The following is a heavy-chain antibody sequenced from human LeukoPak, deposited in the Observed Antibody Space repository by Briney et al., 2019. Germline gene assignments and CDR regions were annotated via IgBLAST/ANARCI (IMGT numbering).Heavy chain of an antibody. J-gene: IGHJ4*02. D-gene: IGHD3-22*01. Sequence: GGSLRLSCAASGFTFSGYTMHWVRQAPGKGLEWVAFISSDGRYKSHADSVKGRCTISRDSSKNTLYLEMNSLRAEDTAVYYCARGPPMYSYGSSAYHYDYFEYWGQGTPVTVSS. CDR1: GFTFSGYT. V-gene: IGHV3-30*04. CDR2: ISSDGRYK. CDR3: ARGPPMYSYGSSAYHYDYFEY.